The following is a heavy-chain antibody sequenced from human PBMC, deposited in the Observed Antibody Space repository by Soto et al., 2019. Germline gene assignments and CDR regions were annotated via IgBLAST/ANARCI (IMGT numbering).Heavy chain of an antibody. V-gene: IGHV1-18*01. J-gene: IGHJ6*02. CDR3: ARYGGSTSFYVDYYYGMDG. D-gene: IGHD2-2*01. CDR1: GYTFTSYG. Sequence: ASVKVSCKASGYTFTSYGISWVRQAPGQGLEWMGWISAYNGNTNYAQKLQGRVTMTTDTSTSTAYMELRSLRSDDTAVYYCARYGGSTSFYVDYYYGMDGWGQGTTVTVSS. CDR2: ISAYNGNT.